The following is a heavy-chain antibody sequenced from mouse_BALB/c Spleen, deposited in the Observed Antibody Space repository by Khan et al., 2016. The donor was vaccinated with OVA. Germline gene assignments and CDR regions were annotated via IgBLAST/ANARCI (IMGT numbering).Heavy chain of an antibody. CDR3: ARGVYYSYARFAY. Sequence: QVQLQQSGPELVKPGASVKISCKASGYSFTSYYIHWVRQRPGQGLEWMGWRFPGRYNTQYNENFRGQATLKEDKSSSTAYMQLSSLKSKDSAVYCCARGVYYSYARFAYWVQGTLVTVSA. J-gene: IGHJ3*01. CDR2: RFPGRYNT. D-gene: IGHD2-12*01. CDR1: GYSFTSYY. V-gene: IGHV1-66*01.